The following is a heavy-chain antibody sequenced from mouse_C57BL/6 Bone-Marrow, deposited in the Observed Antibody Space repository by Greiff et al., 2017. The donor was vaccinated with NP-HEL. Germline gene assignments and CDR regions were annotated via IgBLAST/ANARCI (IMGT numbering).Heavy chain of an antibody. CDR3: AIPLYYYGSSGAY. CDR2: IHPSDSDT. Sequence: VQLQQPGAELVKPGASVKVSCKASGYTFTSYWMHWVKQRPGQGLEWIGRIHPSDSDTNYHQKFKGKATLTVDKSSSTAYMQLSSLTSEDSAVYYCAIPLYYYGSSGAYWGQGTLVTVSA. J-gene: IGHJ3*01. D-gene: IGHD1-1*01. CDR1: GYTFTSYW. V-gene: IGHV1-74*01.